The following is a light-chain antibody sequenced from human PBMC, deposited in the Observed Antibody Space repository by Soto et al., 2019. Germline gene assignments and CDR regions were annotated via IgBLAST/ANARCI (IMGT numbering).Light chain of an antibody. V-gene: IGKV3-15*01. J-gene: IGKJ1*01. CDR3: QQYNNWPRT. CDR2: GAS. Sequence: EIVMTQSPATLSVSPGDRATLSCRASQRISSNLAWYQQKPGQAPRLLVSGASTRATGIPARFSGSGSGTEFTLTISSLQSEDFAVYYCQQYNNWPRTFGQGTKVEIK. CDR1: QRISSN.